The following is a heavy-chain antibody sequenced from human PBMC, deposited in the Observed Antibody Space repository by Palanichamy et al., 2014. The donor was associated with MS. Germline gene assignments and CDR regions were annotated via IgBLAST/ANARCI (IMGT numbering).Heavy chain of an antibody. D-gene: IGHD3-10*01. J-gene: IGHJ4*02. CDR3: AKDQDYYGSGTGFDC. V-gene: IGHV3-23*01. Sequence: EVQLLESGGGLVQPGGSLRLSCAASGFTFSSYAMSWVRQAPGKGLEWVSAFSGGHGTTYYADSVRGRFTISRDNSKSTLYLQMNSLRAEDTAVYYCAKDQDYYGSGTGFDCWGQGTLVTVSS. CDR1: GFTFSSYA. CDR2: FSGGHGTT.